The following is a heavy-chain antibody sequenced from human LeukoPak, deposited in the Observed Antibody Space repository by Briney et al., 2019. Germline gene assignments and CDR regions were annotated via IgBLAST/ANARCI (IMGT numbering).Heavy chain of an antibody. Sequence: PSETLSLTCTVSGGSISSYYWSWIRQPPGKGLEWIGYIYYSGSTNYNPSLKSRVTISVDMSKNQFSLKLSSVTAADTAVYYCARAGGSNYDWYFDLWGRGTLVTVSS. CDR3: ARAGGSNYDWYFDL. J-gene: IGHJ2*01. CDR1: GGSISSYY. D-gene: IGHD4-11*01. V-gene: IGHV4-59*01. CDR2: IYYSGST.